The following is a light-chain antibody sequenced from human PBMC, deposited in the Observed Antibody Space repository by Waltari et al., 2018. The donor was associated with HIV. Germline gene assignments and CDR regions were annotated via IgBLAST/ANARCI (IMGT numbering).Light chain of an antibody. CDR2: SAS. Sequence: DIQMTPSPSPLSASVGDRVTITCRASQSISDFLNWYQQKPGKAPQLLISSASTLQSGVPSRFSGSGSGTDFTLTINSLQPEDFATYYCQQSDSIPYTFGQGTKLDIK. V-gene: IGKV1-39*01. CDR3: QQSDSIPYT. J-gene: IGKJ2*01. CDR1: QSISDF.